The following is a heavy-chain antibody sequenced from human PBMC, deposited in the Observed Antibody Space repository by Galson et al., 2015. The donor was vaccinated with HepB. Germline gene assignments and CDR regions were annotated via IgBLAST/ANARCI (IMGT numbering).Heavy chain of an antibody. CDR2: ISSGGST. CDR1: GFTVSGNY. CDR3: ARNPYNYHSRGTLSDS. D-gene: IGHD3-22*01. V-gene: IGHV3-66*01. J-gene: IGHJ4*02. Sequence: SLRLSCAASGFTVSGNYMNWVRQAPGKGLEWVSVISSGGSTYYADSSKGRFTISREESKNMLYLQMSSLRAEDAAVYYCARNPYNYHSRGTLSDSWGQGTLVTVSS.